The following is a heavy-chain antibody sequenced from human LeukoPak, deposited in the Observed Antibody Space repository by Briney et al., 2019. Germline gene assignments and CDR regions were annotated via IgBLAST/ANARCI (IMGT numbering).Heavy chain of an antibody. CDR2: IYYSGST. V-gene: IGHV4-31*03. CDR3: ARDPVVGWAPHPV. J-gene: IGHJ4*02. D-gene: IGHD2-21*01. Sequence: SQTLSLTCTVSGGSISSGGYYWSWIRQHPGKGLEWIGYIYYSGSTYYNPSLKSRVTISVDRSKNQFSLKLSSVTAADTAVYYCARDPVVGWAPHPVWGQGTLVTVSS. CDR1: GGSISSGGYY.